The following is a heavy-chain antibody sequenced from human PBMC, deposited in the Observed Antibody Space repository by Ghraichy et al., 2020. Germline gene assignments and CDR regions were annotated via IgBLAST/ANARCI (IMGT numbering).Heavy chain of an antibody. V-gene: IGHV3-23*01. CDR1: GLTFSNEA. Sequence: GGSLRLSCTASGLTFSNEAMSWVRQAPGKGLEWVSAISGSGDRAYYADSVKGRVTISRDNSKNTLYLQMGSLRAEDTAVYYCANWAEGAHTKFDNWGQGTLVTVSS. CDR2: ISGSGDRA. CDR3: ANWAEGAHTKFDN. J-gene: IGHJ5*02. D-gene: IGHD1-26*01.